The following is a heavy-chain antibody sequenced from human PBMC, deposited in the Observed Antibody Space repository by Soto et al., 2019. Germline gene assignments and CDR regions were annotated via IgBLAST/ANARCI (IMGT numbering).Heavy chain of an antibody. V-gene: IGHV3-30*04. CDR2: IIYDGSNK. J-gene: IGHJ4*02. CDR3: AAELGNTGHDGQDY. D-gene: IGHD5-12*01. Sequence: QVQLVESGGGVVQPGRSLRLSCAASGLTFSRYAMHWVRQAPGKGLEWVAVIIYDGSNKHYADSVQGRFTISRDNSKNTLYLQMNSLRAEDTAVYYCAAELGNTGHDGQDYWGQGTLVTVSS. CDR1: GLTFSRYA.